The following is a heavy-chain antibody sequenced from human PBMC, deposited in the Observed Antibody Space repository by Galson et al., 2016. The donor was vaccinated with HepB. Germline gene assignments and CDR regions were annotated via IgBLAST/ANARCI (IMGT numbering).Heavy chain of an antibody. CDR3: AREPPSPGDFDC. V-gene: IGHV1-46*01. J-gene: IGHJ4*02. CDR2: ILPSGSIT. Sequence: SVKVSCKASGYTFTSYYTHWVRQAPGQGLEWMGVILPSGSITNFAQKVQGRVTLTRDTSTSTIYMELSSLQSEDTSVYYCAREPPSPGDFDCWAQGALVTVSA. D-gene: IGHD7-27*01. CDR1: GYTFTSYY.